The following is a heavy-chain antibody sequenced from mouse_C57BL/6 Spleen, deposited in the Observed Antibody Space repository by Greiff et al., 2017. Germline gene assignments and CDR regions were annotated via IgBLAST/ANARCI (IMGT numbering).Heavy chain of an antibody. CDR3: ARDGSSLNYFDY. CDR1: GYTFTSYT. Sequence: QVQLQQSGAELARPGASVKMSCKASGYTFTSYTMHWVKQRPGQGLEWIGYINPSSGYTKYNQKFKDKATLTADKSSSTAYMQLSSLTSEDSAVYYCARDGSSLNYFDYWGQGTTLTVSS. CDR2: INPSSGYT. D-gene: IGHD1-1*01. J-gene: IGHJ2*01. V-gene: IGHV1-4*01.